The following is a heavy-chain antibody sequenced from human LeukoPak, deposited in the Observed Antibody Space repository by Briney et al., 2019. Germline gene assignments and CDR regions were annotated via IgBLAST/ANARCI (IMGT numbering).Heavy chain of an antibody. CDR2: ISGSGSIT. Sequence: GGSLRLSCAASGFTFSSYGMSWVRQSPGKGLEWISLISGSGSITYYADSVKGRFTISRDNSKNTLSLQMNSLRAEDRAVYYGAKNRFAGIDYWGVGTQVTVSS. V-gene: IGHV3-23*01. CDR1: GFTFSSYG. D-gene: IGHD3-10*01. J-gene: IGHJ4*02. CDR3: AKNRFAGIDY.